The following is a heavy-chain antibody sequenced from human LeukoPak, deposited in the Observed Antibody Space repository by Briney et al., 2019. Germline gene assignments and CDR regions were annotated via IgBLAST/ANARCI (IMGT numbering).Heavy chain of an antibody. D-gene: IGHD3-10*01. J-gene: IGHJ4*02. CDR2: INHSGST. CDR3: ARGGDYYGSGSYYIPLDY. CDR1: SDSINSNSYY. Sequence: SETLSLTCTVSSDSINSNSYYWGWIRQPPGKGLEWIGEINHSGSTNYNPSLKSRVTISVDTSKNQFSLKLSSVTAADTAVYYCARGGDYYGSGSYYIPLDYWGQGTLVAVSS. V-gene: IGHV4-39*07.